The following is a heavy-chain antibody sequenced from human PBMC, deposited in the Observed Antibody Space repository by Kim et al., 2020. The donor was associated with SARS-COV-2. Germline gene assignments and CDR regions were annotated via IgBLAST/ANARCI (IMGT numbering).Heavy chain of an antibody. CDR2: IYYSGST. CDR1: GGSISSYY. D-gene: IGHD1-26*01. V-gene: IGHV4-59*01. J-gene: IGHJ4*02. CDR3: ARASGSYAIDY. Sequence: SETLSLTCTVSGGSISSYYWSWIRQPPGKGLEWIGYIYYSGSTNYNPSLKSRVTISVDTSKNQFSLKLSSVTAADTAVYYCARASGSYAIDYWGQGTLVTVSS.